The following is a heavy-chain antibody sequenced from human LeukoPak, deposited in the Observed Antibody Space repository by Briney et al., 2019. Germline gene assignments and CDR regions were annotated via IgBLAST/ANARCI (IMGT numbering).Heavy chain of an antibody. CDR3: ARDPRKDAFDI. J-gene: IGHJ3*02. V-gene: IGHV3-21*01. CDR2: ISSSSSYI. CDR1: GFTFRSYS. Sequence: GGSLRLSCAVSGFTFRSYSMNWVRQAPGKGLEWVSSISSSSSYIYYADSVKGRFTISRDNAKNSLYLQMNSLRAEDTAVYYCARDPRKDAFDIWGQGTMVTVSS.